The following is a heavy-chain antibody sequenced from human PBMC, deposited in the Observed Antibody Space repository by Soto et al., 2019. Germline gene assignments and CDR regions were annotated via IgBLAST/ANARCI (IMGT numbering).Heavy chain of an antibody. J-gene: IGHJ4*01. CDR3: AKAPFMVRGVITLAHY. V-gene: IGHV3-23*01. D-gene: IGHD3-10*01. Sequence: EVQLLESGGGLVQPGGSLRLSCAASGFTFSSYAMSWVRQAPGKGLEWVSAISGSGGSTYYADSVKGRFNISRDNSKNTLYLQMNSLRAEDTAVYYCAKAPFMVRGVITLAHYCGHGTLVTVSA. CDR2: ISGSGGST. CDR1: GFTFSSYA.